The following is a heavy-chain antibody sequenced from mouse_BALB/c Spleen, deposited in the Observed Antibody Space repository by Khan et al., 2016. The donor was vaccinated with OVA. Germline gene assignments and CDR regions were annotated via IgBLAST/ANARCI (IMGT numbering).Heavy chain of an antibody. Sequence: QIQLVQSGPELKKPGETVKISCKASGYTFTNYGMNWVKQAPGKGLKWMGWINTYTGETTYAEDFKGRFAFTLETSANTAYLQINNLKNEDTATYFGARSATYWLSDFWGQGTTVIVSS. D-gene: IGHD3-2*02. CDR2: INTYTGET. V-gene: IGHV9-3-1*01. CDR1: GYTFTNYG. CDR3: ARSATYWLSDF. J-gene: IGHJ1*01.